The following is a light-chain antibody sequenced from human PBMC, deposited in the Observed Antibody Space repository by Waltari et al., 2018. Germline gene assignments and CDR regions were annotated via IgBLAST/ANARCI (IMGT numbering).Light chain of an antibody. Sequence: IVMTQSPAALSVSPGARATLSCRASQSISNNLAWYQQKLGQAPRLLIDGASTRATGIPARFSGSGSGTEFTLTISSMQSEDFAVYYCQQYNNWPFTFGQGTRLEIK. CDR2: GAS. V-gene: IGKV3-15*01. CDR1: QSISNN. CDR3: QQYNNWPFT. J-gene: IGKJ5*01.